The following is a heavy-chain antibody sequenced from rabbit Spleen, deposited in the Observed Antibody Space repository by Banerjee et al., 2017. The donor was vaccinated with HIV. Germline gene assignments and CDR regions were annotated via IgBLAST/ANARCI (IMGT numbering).Heavy chain of an antibody. CDR1: GFSFSRSDY. CDR3: ARDTGSSFSSYGMDL. Sequence: QEQLEESGGGLVQPEGSLTLTCKAAGFSFSRSDYMCWVRQAPGKGLEWISCIAGSSSDFTYSATWAKGRFTCSKTSSTTVTLQMTSLTVADTATYFCARDTGSSFSSYGMDLWGQGTLVTVS. V-gene: IGHV1S45*01. D-gene: IGHD8-1*01. CDR2: IAGSSSDFT. J-gene: IGHJ6*01.